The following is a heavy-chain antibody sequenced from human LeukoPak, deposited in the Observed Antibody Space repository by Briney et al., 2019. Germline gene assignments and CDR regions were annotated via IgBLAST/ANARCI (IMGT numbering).Heavy chain of an antibody. J-gene: IGHJ6*03. Sequence: GGSLRLSCAASGFTFSSYAMSWVRQAPGKGLEWVSAISSNTGRTYYADSVKGRFTISRDNSKNTLYLQMNSLRAEDTAVYYCARGIVVVPAAMDYYYMDVWGKGTTVTVSS. V-gene: IGHV3-23*01. D-gene: IGHD2-2*01. CDR3: ARGIVVVPAAMDYYYMDV. CDR2: ISSNTGRT. CDR1: GFTFSSYA.